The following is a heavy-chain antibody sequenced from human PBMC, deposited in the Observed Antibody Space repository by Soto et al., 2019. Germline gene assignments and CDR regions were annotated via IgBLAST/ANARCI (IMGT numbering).Heavy chain of an antibody. CDR1: GFSLSTSGVG. D-gene: IGHD6-6*01. J-gene: IGHJ4*02. CDR3: AHSRPPRLLDY. Sequence: QITLKESGPTLVKPTQTLTLTCTFSGFSLSTSGVGVGWIRQPPVKALEWLAIIYWDDDKRYSPSLNSRHTITKDTSKNQVVLTMNNMDPVDTATYYCAHSRPPRLLDYWGQGTLVTVSS. CDR2: IYWDDDK. V-gene: IGHV2-5*02.